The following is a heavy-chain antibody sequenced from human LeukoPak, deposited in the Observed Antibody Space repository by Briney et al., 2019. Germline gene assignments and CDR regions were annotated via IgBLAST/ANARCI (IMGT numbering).Heavy chain of an antibody. V-gene: IGHV3-48*04. CDR1: GFTFSSYS. CDR2: ISSSSSTI. J-gene: IGHJ4*02. D-gene: IGHD3-22*01. CDR3: ARGCYYDSSGYYPEPFDY. Sequence: GGSLRLSCAASGFTFSSYSMNWVRQAPGKGLEWVSYISSSSSTIYYADSLKGRFTISRDNAKNSLYLQMNSLRAEDTAVYYCARGCYYDSSGYYPEPFDYWGQGTLVTVSS.